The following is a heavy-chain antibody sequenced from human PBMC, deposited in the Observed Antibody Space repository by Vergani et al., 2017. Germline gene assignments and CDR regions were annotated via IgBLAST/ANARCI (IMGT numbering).Heavy chain of an antibody. D-gene: IGHD2-8*01. CDR3: AKDCTSGGGPDNYGMDV. CDR1: GFTFSSYW. CDR2: IKQDGSEK. V-gene: IGHV3-7*01. Sequence: EVQLVESGGGLVQPGGSLRLSCAASGFTFSSYWMSWVRQAPGKGLEWVANIKQDGSEKYYVDSVKGRFTISRDNAKNSLYLQLRSLRAEDAAVYYCAKDCTSGGGPDNYGMDVWGQGATVTVSS. J-gene: IGHJ6*02.